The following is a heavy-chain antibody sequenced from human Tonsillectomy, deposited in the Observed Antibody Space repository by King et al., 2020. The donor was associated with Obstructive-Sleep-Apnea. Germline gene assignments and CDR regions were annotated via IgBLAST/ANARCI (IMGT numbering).Heavy chain of an antibody. CDR3: ARDSQGYCSSTSCYAHPTLYTFDY. CDR1: GYTFTSYG. V-gene: IGHV1-18*04. J-gene: IGHJ4*02. CDR2: ISAYNGNT. D-gene: IGHD2-2*01. Sequence: QLVQSGAEVKKPGASVKVSCKASGYTFTSYGISWGRQAPGQGLEWMGWISAYNGNTNYAQKPQGRVPMTTDTSTSTAYMELRSLRSDDTAVYYCARDSQGYCSSTSCYAHPTLYTFDYWGQGTLVTVSS.